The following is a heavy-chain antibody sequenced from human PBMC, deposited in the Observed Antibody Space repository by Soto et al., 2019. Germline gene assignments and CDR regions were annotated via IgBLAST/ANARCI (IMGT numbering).Heavy chain of an antibody. CDR3: ARDDGGWSGLTFYYYYGMDV. V-gene: IGHV3-30*03. D-gene: IGHD3-3*01. J-gene: IGHJ6*02. CDR2: ISYDGSHT. Sequence: SLRLSCVASGFTFSSYGMHWVRQTPSKGLEWVSVISYDGSHTHYADSVRGRFTVSRDNSKSTVYLQMNTLRPDDTAVYYCARDDGGWSGLTFYYYYGMDVWGQGTTVTVAS. CDR1: GFTFSSYG.